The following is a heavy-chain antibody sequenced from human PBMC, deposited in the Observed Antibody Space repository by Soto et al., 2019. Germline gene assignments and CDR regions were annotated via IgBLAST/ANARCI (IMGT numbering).Heavy chain of an antibody. D-gene: IGHD2-15*01. CDR2: ISGSGGST. Sequence: GGSLRLSCAASGFTFSSYAMSWVRQAPGKGLEWVSAISGSGGSTYYADSVKGRFTISRDNSKNTLYLQMNSLRAEDTAVYYCAKDRSSMVVAATNDYWGQGTLVTVSS. V-gene: IGHV3-23*01. CDR1: GFTFSSYA. J-gene: IGHJ4*02. CDR3: AKDRSSMVVAATNDY.